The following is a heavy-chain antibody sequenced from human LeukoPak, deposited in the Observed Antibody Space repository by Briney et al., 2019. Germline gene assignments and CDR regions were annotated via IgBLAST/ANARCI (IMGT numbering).Heavy chain of an antibody. Sequence: PSETLSLTCTVSGGSTSSYYWSWIRQPPGKGLEWMGYIYYSGSTNYNPSLKSRVTISVDTSKNQFSLKLSSVTAADTAVYYCARNLGAPVPDAFDIWGQGTMVTVSS. J-gene: IGHJ3*02. CDR1: GGSTSSYY. V-gene: IGHV4-59*01. D-gene: IGHD3-16*01. CDR2: IYYSGST. CDR3: ARNLGAPVPDAFDI.